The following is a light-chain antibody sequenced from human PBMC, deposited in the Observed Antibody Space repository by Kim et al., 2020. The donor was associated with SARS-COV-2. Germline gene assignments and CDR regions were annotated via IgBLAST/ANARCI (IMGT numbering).Light chain of an antibody. CDR3: QQYGTPPHN. CDR1: QSISGTY. J-gene: IGKJ2*01. Sequence: EIVLTQPPGTLSLSPGERGTLSCRASQSISGTYLAWYQQKPGQAPRLLIYGASSRATGIPDRFSGSGSGTDFTLTISRLEPEDVAMYYYQQYGTPPHNVGQGTKLAI. CDR2: GAS. V-gene: IGKV3-20*01.